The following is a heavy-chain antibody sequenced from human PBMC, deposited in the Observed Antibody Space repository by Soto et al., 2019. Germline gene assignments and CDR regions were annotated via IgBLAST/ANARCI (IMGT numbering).Heavy chain of an antibody. CDR1: GFGFSGSS. CDR2: IRSKANNYAA. CDR3: TSSSLAYCSGGKCHTDYFYYAMDV. J-gene: IGHJ6*02. V-gene: IGHV3-73*01. D-gene: IGHD2-15*01. Sequence: PGGSLRLSCAASGFGFSGSSMHWVRQASGKGLEWVGRIRSKANNYAAAYSESVEGRFTISRDDSKKMAYLQMNSLKTEDTAIYYCTSSSLAYCSGGKCHTDYFYYAMDVWGQGTTVTVSS.